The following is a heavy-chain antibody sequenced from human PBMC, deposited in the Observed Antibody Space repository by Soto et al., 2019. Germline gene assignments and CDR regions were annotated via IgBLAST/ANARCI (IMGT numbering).Heavy chain of an antibody. CDR3: ARDVHAGWFDP. CDR2: IYYSGST. J-gene: IGHJ5*02. Sequence: ASETLSLTCTVSGGSISSYYWSWIRQPPGKGLEWIGYIYYSGSTNYNPSLKSRVTISVDTSKNQFSLKLSSVTAADTAVYYCARDVHAGWFDPWGQGTLVTVSS. V-gene: IGHV4-59*01. D-gene: IGHD2-2*01. CDR1: GGSISSYY.